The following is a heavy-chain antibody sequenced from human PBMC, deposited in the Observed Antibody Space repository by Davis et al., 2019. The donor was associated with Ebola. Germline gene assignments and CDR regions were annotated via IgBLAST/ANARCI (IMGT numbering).Heavy chain of an antibody. Sequence: GESLKISCAASAFTFSLFAMHWVRQAPGKGLQWVAVVSYDGRHKYYADSVKGRFTISRDNSKNTLNLQMNSLRAEDTAVYYCARDIGYSDGWPDYYYYGMDVWGQGTTVTVSS. CDR1: AFTFSLFA. CDR2: VSYDGRHK. CDR3: ARDIGYSDGWPDYYYYGMDV. D-gene: IGHD2-15*01. J-gene: IGHJ6*02. V-gene: IGHV3-30*04.